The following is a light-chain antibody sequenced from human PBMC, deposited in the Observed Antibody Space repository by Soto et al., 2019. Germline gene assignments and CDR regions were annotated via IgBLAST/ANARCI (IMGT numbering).Light chain of an antibody. Sequence: EVVLTQSPVTLSLSPGERATLSCRASQSFRGLLAWYQQKPGQAPRLLIYDAYNRATGIPPRFSGSGSGTDFTLTISSLEPEDSAVYYCQQRQMWPITCGQGTRLEIK. CDR2: DAY. CDR1: QSFRGL. J-gene: IGKJ5*01. CDR3: QQRQMWPIT. V-gene: IGKV3-11*01.